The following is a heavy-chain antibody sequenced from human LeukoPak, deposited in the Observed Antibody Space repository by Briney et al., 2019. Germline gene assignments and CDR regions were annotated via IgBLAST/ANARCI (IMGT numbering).Heavy chain of an antibody. CDR3: ARNVELSGSYSLFDY. CDR1: GGSISGSSYY. CDR2: IYYSGNT. V-gene: IGHV4-39*01. J-gene: IGHJ4*02. Sequence: SETLSLTCTVSGGSISGSSYYWGWIRQPPRKGLEWIGSIYYSGNTYYNPSLKSRVTISVDTSKNQFSLNLSSVTAADTAVYYCARNVELSGSYSLFDYWGQGTLVTVSS. D-gene: IGHD1-26*01.